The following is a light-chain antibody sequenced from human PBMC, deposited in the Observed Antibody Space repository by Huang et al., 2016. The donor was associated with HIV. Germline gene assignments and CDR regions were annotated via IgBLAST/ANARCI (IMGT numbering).Light chain of an antibody. J-gene: IGKJ5*01. CDR3: QQLHSSPIT. Sequence: VNLTQSPSSLSASVGDTVIISCRANQEIGTSLAWYQHQTGKAPKLLISGASSVQAGVPSRFCGDSAGTCFTLFINDRQTEDFATYYCQQLHSSPITFGQGTRLDIK. CDR2: GAS. CDR1: QEIGTS. V-gene: IGKV1-13*02.